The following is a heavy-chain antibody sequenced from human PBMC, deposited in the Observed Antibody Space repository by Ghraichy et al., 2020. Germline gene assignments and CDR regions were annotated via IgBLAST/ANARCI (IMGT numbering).Heavy chain of an antibody. V-gene: IGHV1-69*13. CDR1: GVTFSSYA. CDR3: ARDANYYDSSGYYLGRDDAFDH. CDR2: IIPIFGTA. Sequence: SVKVSCKASGVTFSSYAISWVRQAPGQGLEWMGGIIPIFGTANYAQKFQGRVTITADESTSTAYMELSSLRSEDTAVYYCARDANYYDSSGYYLGRDDAFDHWGQGTMVTVSS. D-gene: IGHD3-22*01. J-gene: IGHJ3*01.